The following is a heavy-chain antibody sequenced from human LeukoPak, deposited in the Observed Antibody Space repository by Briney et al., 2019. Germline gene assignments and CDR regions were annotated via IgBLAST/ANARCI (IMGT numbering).Heavy chain of an antibody. V-gene: IGHV1-2*02. CDR1: GYTFTGYY. D-gene: IGHD2-2*01. J-gene: IGHJ6*03. CDR3: ARESSTSHYYYYYYMDV. CDR2: INPNSGGT. Sequence: ASVKVSCKASGYTFTGYYMHWVRQAPGQGLEWMGWINPNSGGTSYAQKFQGRVTMTRDTSISTAYMELSRLRSDDTAVYYCARESSTSHYYYYYYMDVWGKGTTVTISS.